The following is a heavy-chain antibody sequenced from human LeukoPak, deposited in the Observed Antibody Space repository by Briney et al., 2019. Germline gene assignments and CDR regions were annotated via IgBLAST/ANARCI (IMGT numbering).Heavy chain of an antibody. V-gene: IGHV7-4-1*02. J-gene: IGHJ4*02. CDR2: IKTKTGNP. D-gene: IGHD3-22*01. CDR3: AKTGLGAVVKTD. Sequence: ASVKASGKASEYTFTSYAMNWVRQAPEQRLECMGWIKTKTGNPTYALVLTRRIVVSLDTDVITAYLKISRLKAEDSDVYSCAKTGLGAVVKTDWGQGTLVTVSS. CDR1: EYTFTSYA.